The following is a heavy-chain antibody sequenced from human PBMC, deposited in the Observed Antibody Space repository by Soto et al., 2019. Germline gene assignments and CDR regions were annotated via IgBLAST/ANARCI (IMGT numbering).Heavy chain of an antibody. CDR1: GGSISSSSYY. CDR3: ARHANYDILTGTNDY. CDR2: IYYSGST. V-gene: IGHV4-39*01. Sequence: SETLSLTCTVSGGSISSSSYYWGWIRQPPGKGLEWIGSIYYSGSTYYNPSLKSRVTISVDTSKNQFSLKLSSVTAADTAVYYCARHANYDILTGTNDYWGQGTLVTVSS. J-gene: IGHJ4*02. D-gene: IGHD3-9*01.